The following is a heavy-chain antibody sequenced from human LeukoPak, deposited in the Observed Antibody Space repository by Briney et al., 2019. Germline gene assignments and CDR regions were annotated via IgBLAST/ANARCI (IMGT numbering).Heavy chain of an antibody. J-gene: IGHJ6*03. Sequence: GGSLRLSCVTSGSGFSVSEFWMGWVRQAPGERLEWVANIKGDGTETYYVDSVMGRFTISRDNAKNSVYLQLNSLRGDDTSLYRCAREAYCGGPSCFAVNYMDVWGKGTTVTVSS. CDR2: IKGDGTET. CDR3: AREAYCGGPSCFAVNYMDV. CDR1: GSGFSVSEFW. D-gene: IGHD2-21*01. V-gene: IGHV3-7*01.